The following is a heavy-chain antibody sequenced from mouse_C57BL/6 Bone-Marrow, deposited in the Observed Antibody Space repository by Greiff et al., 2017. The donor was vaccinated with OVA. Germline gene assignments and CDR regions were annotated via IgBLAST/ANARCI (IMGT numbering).Heavy chain of an antibody. CDR2: IYPGSGNT. CDR1: GYTFTDYY. CDR3: ARAMDDYDEVWYFDV. J-gene: IGHJ1*03. D-gene: IGHD2-4*01. V-gene: IGHV1-76*01. Sequence: QVQLQQSGAELVRPGASVKLSCKASGYTFTDYYINWVKQRPGQGLEWIARIYPGSGNTYYNEKFKGKATLTAEKSSSTAYMQLSSLTSEDSAVYFCARAMDDYDEVWYFDVWGTGTTVTVSS.